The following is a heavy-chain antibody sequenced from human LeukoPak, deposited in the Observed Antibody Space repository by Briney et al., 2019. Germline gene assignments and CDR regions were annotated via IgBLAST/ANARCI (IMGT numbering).Heavy chain of an antibody. Sequence: ASVKVSCKASGYTFTGYYMHWVRQAPGQGLEWMGWINPNSGGTNYAQKFQGRVTMTRDTSISTAYMELSRLRSDDTAVYYCARFEPYGSGSYYNLGDYWGQGTLVTVSS. CDR3: ARFEPYGSGSYYNLGDY. CDR1: GYTFTGYY. D-gene: IGHD3-10*01. CDR2: INPNSGGT. J-gene: IGHJ4*02. V-gene: IGHV1-2*02.